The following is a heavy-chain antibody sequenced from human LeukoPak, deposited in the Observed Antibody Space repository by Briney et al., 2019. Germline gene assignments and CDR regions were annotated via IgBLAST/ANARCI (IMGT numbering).Heavy chain of an antibody. CDR2: IYTSGST. CDR1: GGSISSYY. CDR3: ATGGYSSGWQRFDY. V-gene: IGHV4-4*07. J-gene: IGHJ4*02. D-gene: IGHD6-19*01. Sequence: SETLSLTCTVSGGSISSYYWSWIRQPAGKGLEWIGRIYTSGSTTYNPSLKSRVTMSVDTSKNQFSLKLSSVTAADTAVYYCATGGYSSGWQRFDYWGQGTLVTVSS.